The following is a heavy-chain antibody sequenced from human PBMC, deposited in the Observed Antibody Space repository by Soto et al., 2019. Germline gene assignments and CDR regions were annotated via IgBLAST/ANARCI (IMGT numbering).Heavy chain of an antibody. CDR3: AKEGRDTTVTTLFDL. D-gene: IGHD4-17*01. Sequence: EVHLLESGRGLVQPGGSLRLSCAASGFTLRSYAMNWVRQAPGKGLEWVSSIIVSGGYTHYADSVKGRFTISRDNSKNTLYLQMNSLRAEDTAVYYCAKEGRDTTVTTLFDLWGQGTLVTVSS. V-gene: IGHV3-23*01. CDR1: GFTLRSYA. J-gene: IGHJ4*02. CDR2: IIVSGGYT.